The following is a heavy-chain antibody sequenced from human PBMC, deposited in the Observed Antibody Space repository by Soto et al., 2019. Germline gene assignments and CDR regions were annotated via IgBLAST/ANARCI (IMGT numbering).Heavy chain of an antibody. J-gene: IGHJ4*02. CDR3: AREGGGACYY. CDR2: IHPGQNNT. CDR1: GYTFSIYA. Sequence: AASVKVSCKASGYTFSIYAIHWVRQAPGQRLEWMGWIHPGQNNTKYSQNLQGRVTITRDTSSYTAYMELSSLTSEDTAVYYCAREGGGACYYWGQGTPVTVSS. V-gene: IGHV1-3*01. D-gene: IGHD2-21*02.